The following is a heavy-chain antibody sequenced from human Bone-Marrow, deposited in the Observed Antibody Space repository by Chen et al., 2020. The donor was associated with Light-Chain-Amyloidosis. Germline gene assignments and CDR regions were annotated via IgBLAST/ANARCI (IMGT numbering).Heavy chain of an antibody. D-gene: IGHD4-17*01. J-gene: IGHJ6*02. CDR3: ARGEVTTSFYYYGMDV. Sequence: QVQLVQSGAEVKKPGASVTVSCKASGYTFTGYYMNWVRQAPGQGLEWMGWINPNSGGTNYAQKFQGWVTMTRDTSISTAYMELSRLRSDDTAVYYCARGEVTTSFYYYGMDVWGQGTTATVSS. V-gene: IGHV1-2*04. CDR1: GYTFTGYY. CDR2: INPNSGGT.